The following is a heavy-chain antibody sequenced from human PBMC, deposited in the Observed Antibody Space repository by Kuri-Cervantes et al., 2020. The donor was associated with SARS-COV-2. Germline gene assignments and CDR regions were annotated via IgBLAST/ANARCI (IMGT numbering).Heavy chain of an antibody. Sequence: GGSLRLSCAASGFTFSSFAMSWVRQAPGKGLEWVSSISGSGVGTYYADSVKGRFTISRDNSKNTLYLQMNSLRAEDSALYYCARVGLSFDYWGQQTLVTVSS. D-gene: IGHD2/OR15-2a*01. CDR2: ISGSGVGT. V-gene: IGHV3-23*01. CDR1: GFTFSSFA. J-gene: IGHJ4*02. CDR3: ARVGLSFDY.